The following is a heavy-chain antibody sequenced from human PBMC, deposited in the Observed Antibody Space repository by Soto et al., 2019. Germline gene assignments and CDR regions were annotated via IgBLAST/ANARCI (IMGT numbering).Heavy chain of an antibody. D-gene: IGHD3-3*01. J-gene: IGHJ4*02. CDR2: IYPGDSDM. V-gene: IGHV5-51*01. CDR3: ARLSREFWSGLDY. CDR1: GYSFTNYW. Sequence: GESLKISCEGVGYSFTNYWIAWVRQMPGKGPEWMGTIYPGDSDMRYSPSFRGQVTMSVDKSINTAYLQWGSLTASDTAKYYCARLSREFWSGLDYWGQGTLVTVLL.